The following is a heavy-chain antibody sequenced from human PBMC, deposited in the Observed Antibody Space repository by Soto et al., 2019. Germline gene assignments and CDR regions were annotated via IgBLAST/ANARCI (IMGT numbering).Heavy chain of an antibody. CDR3: ARLGGYYQALDS. CDR2: IYYAGST. D-gene: IGHD3-22*01. V-gene: IGHV4-59*08. Sequence: QVQLQESGPGLVKPSETLSLTCTVSGGSLSSYYWSWTRQPPGKGLEWIGYIYYAGSTTYNPSLMSQVTISLDTSKNQFSLKLDSVTAADTAVYYCARLGGYYQALDSWGQGTLVTVSS. J-gene: IGHJ4*02. CDR1: GGSLSSYY.